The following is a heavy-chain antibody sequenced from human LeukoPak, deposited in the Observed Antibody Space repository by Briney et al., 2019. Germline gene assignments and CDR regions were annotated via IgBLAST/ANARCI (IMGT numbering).Heavy chain of an antibody. D-gene: IGHD3-10*01. V-gene: IGHV3-23*01. Sequence: AGGSLRLSCAASGFTFRSYSMSWVRQAPGKGLEWVSAISDSGGSTYYADFVKGRFTFSRDNSKNTLHQQRHSMSADDTAVYYCAKDLWFGEFDYWGQGTLVTVSS. CDR3: AKDLWFGEFDY. CDR2: ISDSGGST. J-gene: IGHJ4*02. CDR1: GFTFRSYS.